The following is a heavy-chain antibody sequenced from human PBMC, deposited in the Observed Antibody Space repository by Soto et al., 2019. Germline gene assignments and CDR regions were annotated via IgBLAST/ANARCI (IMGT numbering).Heavy chain of an antibody. CDR3: AIDHRGGTDAFDI. D-gene: IGHD2-15*01. Sequence: QVQLVQSGAEVKKPGASVKVSCKASGYTFTSFGISWVRQAPGQGLEWMGWISAYNGNTNYAENLQGRVTMTTDTSTSTAYMELRSLRSDDSAVYYCAIDHRGGTDAFDIWGQGTMVTVSS. CDR2: ISAYNGNT. V-gene: IGHV1-18*01. CDR1: GYTFTSFG. J-gene: IGHJ3*02.